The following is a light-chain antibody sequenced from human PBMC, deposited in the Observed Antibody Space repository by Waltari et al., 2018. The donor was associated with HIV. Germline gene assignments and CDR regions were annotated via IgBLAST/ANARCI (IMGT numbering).Light chain of an antibody. V-gene: IGLV1-44*01. CDR3: AVRDDRLNGVL. J-gene: IGLJ2*01. CDR1: RSTIGSNP. CDR2: SNN. Sequence: QSVLTQPPSVSGTPGQKVTISCSGGRSTIGSNPVNWYQQLPGTAPKLLIYSNNQRSSVVPDRFSGSKSGNSASLAISGLQSDDETDYYCAVRDDRLNGVLFGGGTRLTVL.